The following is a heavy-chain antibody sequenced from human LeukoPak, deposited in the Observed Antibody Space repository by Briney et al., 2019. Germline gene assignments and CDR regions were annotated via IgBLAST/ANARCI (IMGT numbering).Heavy chain of an antibody. Sequence: PGGSLRLSCAASGFTFSNAWMSWVRQAPGKGLEWVGRIKSKTEGGTTDYAAPVKGRFTISRDDSKNATYLQMNSLKTEDTAVYYCTRVFLKSYSDAFDIWGQGTMVTVSS. CDR3: TRVFLKSYSDAFDI. D-gene: IGHD1-26*01. V-gene: IGHV3-15*01. CDR1: GFTFSNAW. CDR2: IKSKTEGGTT. J-gene: IGHJ3*02.